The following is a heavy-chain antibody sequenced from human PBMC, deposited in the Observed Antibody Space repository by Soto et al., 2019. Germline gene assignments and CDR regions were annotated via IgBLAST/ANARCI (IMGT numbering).Heavy chain of an antibody. CDR1: GGSISSGGYY. Sequence: QVQLQESGPGLVKPSQTLSLTCTVSGGSISSGGYYWSWIRQHPGKGLEWIGYIYYSGNTYYNPSLNSRVTISVDTSKNHFSLKLSSVTAADTAVYYCARYNYGLSHWFYPWGQGTLVIVSS. J-gene: IGHJ5*02. D-gene: IGHD5-18*01. CDR3: ARYNYGLSHWFYP. V-gene: IGHV4-31*03. CDR2: IYYSGNT.